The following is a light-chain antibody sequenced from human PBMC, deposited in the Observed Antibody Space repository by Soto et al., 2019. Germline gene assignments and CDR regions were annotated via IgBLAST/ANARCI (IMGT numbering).Light chain of an antibody. CDR2: LAS. CDR3: HQRQSWPRT. J-gene: IGKJ1*01. V-gene: IGKV3-11*01. CDR1: QAVNTR. Sequence: TQSPSTLSASVGDRVTLSCRASQAVNTRLAWYQHKPGQAPRLLIYLASNRAAGVPARFSGSGSGTDFTLTISDVEPEDFAVYYCHQRQSWPRTFGQGTMVDIK.